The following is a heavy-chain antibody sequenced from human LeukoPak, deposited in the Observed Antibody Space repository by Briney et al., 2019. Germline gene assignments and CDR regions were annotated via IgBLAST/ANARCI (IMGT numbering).Heavy chain of an antibody. J-gene: IGHJ3*02. CDR3: ARSGYCTSTSCLNGRGAFDI. CDR1: GFTFSKYS. Sequence: GGSLRLSCAASGFTFSKYSMNWVRQAPGKGLEWVSYISSSSRPIYYADSVKGRFTISRDNAKNSLYLQMNSLRAEDSAVYYCARSGYCTSTSCLNGRGAFDIWGQGTMVTVSS. D-gene: IGHD2-2*01. CDR2: ISSSSRPI. V-gene: IGHV3-48*04.